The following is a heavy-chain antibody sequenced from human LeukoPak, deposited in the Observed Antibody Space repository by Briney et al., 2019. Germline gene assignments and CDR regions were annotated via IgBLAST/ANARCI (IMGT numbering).Heavy chain of an antibody. CDR1: GFTFSSYG. Sequence: PGGSLRLSCEASGFTFSSYGMHWVRQAPGKGLEWVAVISYDGSDKYYADSVKGRFTISRDNSKNTLYLQMNSLRAEDTAVYSCAKDAFSSGWELFDYWGQGTLVTVSS. CDR2: ISYDGSDK. D-gene: IGHD6-19*01. CDR3: AKDAFSSGWELFDY. V-gene: IGHV3-30*18. J-gene: IGHJ4*02.